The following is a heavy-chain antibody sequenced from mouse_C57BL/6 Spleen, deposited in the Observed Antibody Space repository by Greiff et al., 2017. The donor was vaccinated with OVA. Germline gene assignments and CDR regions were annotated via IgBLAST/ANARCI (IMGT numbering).Heavy chain of an antibody. V-gene: IGHV1-69*01. CDR1: GYTFTSYW. CDR2: IDPSDSYT. Sequence: VQLQQPGAELVMPGASVKLSCKASGYTFTSYWMHWVKQRPGQGLEWIGEIDPSDSYTNYNQKFKGKSTLTVDKSSSTASMQLSSLTSEDSAVYYCARGRRPAYAMDYWGQGTSVTVSS. D-gene: IGHD1-2*01. CDR3: ARGRRPAYAMDY. J-gene: IGHJ4*01.